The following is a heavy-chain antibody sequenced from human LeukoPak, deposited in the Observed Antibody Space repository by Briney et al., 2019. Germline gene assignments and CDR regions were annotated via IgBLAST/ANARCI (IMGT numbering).Heavy chain of an antibody. J-gene: IGHJ4*02. CDR3: ARGYCSTISCHLDY. CDR1: GFTFSSYA. V-gene: IGHV3-30*04. Sequence: PGGSLRLSCAASGFTFSSYAVHWVRQAPGKGLEWVAVIPYDGSIKFYADSVKGRFTISRDNSKNTLYLQMNSLRAEDTAVYYCARGYCSTISCHLDYWGQGTLVTVSS. CDR2: IPYDGSIK. D-gene: IGHD2-2*01.